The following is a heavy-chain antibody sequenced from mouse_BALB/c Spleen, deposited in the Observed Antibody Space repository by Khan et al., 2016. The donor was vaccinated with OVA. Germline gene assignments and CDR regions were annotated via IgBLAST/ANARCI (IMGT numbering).Heavy chain of an antibody. CDR3: TRLAYYYDSEGFAY. J-gene: IGHJ3*01. V-gene: IGHV5-6*01. CDR1: GFTFSTYG. Sequence: EVELVESGGDLVNPGGSLKLTCAASGFTFSTYGMSWVRQTPDKRLEWVATISTGGSYTYYPDRVKGRFTISRDNAKNTLYLQMSSLKSEDTAMFYCTRLAYYYDSEGFAYWGQGTLVTVSA. D-gene: IGHD1-1*01. CDR2: ISTGGSYT.